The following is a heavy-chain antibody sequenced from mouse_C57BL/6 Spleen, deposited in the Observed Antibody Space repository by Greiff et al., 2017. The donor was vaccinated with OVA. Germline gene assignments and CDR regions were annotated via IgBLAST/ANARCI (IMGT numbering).Heavy chain of an antibody. CDR3: ARPYSSDYLPFAY. V-gene: IGHV1-52*01. CDR1: GYTFTSYW. Sequence: QVQLQQPGAELVRPGSSVKLSCKASGYTFTSYWMHWVKQRPIQGLEWIGNIDPSDSETHYNQKFKDKATLTVDKSSSTDYMQLSSLTSEDSAVYYCARPYSSDYLPFAYWGQGTLVTVSA. CDR2: IDPSDSET. D-gene: IGHD3-2*02. J-gene: IGHJ3*01.